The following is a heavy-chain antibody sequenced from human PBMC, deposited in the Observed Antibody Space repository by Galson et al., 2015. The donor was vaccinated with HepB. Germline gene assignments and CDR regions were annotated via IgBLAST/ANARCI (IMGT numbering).Heavy chain of an antibody. CDR1: GFTFTEYW. V-gene: IGHV3-7*01. CDR3: ARDLAAADNY. CDR2: IKLDGTEA. J-gene: IGHJ4*02. D-gene: IGHD6-13*01. Sequence: SLRLSCAASGFTFTEYWMSWVRQAPGKGLEWVANIKLDGTEAYYVDSVRGRFTISRDNAQNSLYLQLNNVRAEDTAMYYCARDLAAADNYWGQGTLVTVSS.